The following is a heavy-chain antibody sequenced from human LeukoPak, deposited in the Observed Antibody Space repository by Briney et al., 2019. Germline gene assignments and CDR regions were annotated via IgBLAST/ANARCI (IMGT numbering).Heavy chain of an antibody. CDR3: ARGSRAEYTYGLYHY. V-gene: IGHV4-31*02. J-gene: IGHJ4*02. CDR1: GFTFSSYAMH. D-gene: IGHD5-18*01. Sequence: LRLSCAASGFTFSSYAMHWVRQHPGKGLEWIGYIHYSGSTYYNPSLRSRVTISGDTSKNQFSLKLISVTAADTAVYYCARGSRAEYTYGLYHYWGQGTLVTVSS. CDR2: IHYSGST.